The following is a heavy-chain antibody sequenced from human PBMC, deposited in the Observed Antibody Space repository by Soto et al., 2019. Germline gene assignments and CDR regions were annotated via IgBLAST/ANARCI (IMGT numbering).Heavy chain of an antibody. CDR1: GGSFSGYY. J-gene: IGHJ4*02. D-gene: IGHD3-9*01. V-gene: IGHV4-34*01. CDR3: ARGVYYAILTGHPDYFDY. CDR2: INHSGST. Sequence: PSETLSLTCAVYGGSFSGYYWSWIRQPPGKGLEWIGEINHSGSTNYNPSLKSRVTISVDTSKNQFSLKLSSVTAADTAVYYCARGVYYAILTGHPDYFDYWGQGTLVTVSS.